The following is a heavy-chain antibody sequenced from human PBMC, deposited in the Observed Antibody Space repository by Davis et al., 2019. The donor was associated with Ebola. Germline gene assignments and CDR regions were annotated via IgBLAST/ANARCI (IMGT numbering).Heavy chain of an antibody. CDR3: ARARYYYGRGRHDP. J-gene: IGHJ5*02. Sequence: SETLSLTCAVYGGSFSGYYWSWIRQPPGKGLEWIGEINHSGSTNYNPSLKSRVTISVDTSKNQFSLKLSSVTAADTAVYYCARARYYYGRGRHDPWGQGTLVTVSS. V-gene: IGHV4-34*01. CDR2: INHSGST. D-gene: IGHD3-10*02. CDR1: GGSFSGYY.